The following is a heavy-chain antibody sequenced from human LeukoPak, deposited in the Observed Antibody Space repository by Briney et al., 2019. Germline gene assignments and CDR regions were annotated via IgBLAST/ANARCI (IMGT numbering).Heavy chain of an antibody. J-gene: IGHJ5*02. CDR3: APRGGDSSVVA. CDR2: ISGSGGST. V-gene: IGHV3-23*01. D-gene: IGHD6-19*01. Sequence: GSLRLSCAASGFTFSSYAMSWVRQAPGKGLEWVSAISGSGGSTYYADSVKGRFTISRDNSKNTLYLQMNSLRAEDTAVYYCAPRGGDSSVVAWGQGTLVTVSS. CDR1: GFTFSSYA.